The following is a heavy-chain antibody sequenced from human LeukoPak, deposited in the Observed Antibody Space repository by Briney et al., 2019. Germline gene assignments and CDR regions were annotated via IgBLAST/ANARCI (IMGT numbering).Heavy chain of an antibody. V-gene: IGHV4-59*01. J-gene: IGHJ5*02. Sequence: SETLSLTCTVSGGSISSYYWSWIRQPPGKGLEWIGYIYYSGSTNYNPSLKSRVTISVDTSKNQFSLKLSSVTAADTAVYYCARGGRWELPYNWFAPWGQGTLVTVSS. CDR1: GGSISSYY. CDR3: ARGGRWELPYNWFAP. D-gene: IGHD1-26*01. CDR2: IYYSGST.